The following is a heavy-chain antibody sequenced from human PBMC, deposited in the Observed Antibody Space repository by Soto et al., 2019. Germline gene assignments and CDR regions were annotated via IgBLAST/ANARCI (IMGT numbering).Heavy chain of an antibody. Sequence: QVQLVESGGGVVQPGRSLRLSCAASGFTFTAYAIHWVRQAPGKWLEWGAVISHDGRNKHYADSVKGRLTISRDNSKNALYLQMNSLRSEDTAVYYCARDRYFDSYDFDYWGQGTLVTVSS. CDR2: ISHDGRNK. J-gene: IGHJ4*02. D-gene: IGHD3-9*01. CDR3: ARDRYFDSYDFDY. V-gene: IGHV3-30*04. CDR1: GFTFTAYA.